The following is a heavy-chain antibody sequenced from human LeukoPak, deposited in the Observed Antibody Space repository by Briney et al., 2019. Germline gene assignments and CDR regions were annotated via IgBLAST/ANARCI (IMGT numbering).Heavy chain of an antibody. J-gene: IGHJ3*02. V-gene: IGHV4-4*09. CDR2: IYTSGST. Sequence: SETLSLTCTVSGSISSYYWSWIRQPPGKGLEWIGYIYTSGSTNCNPSLKSRVTISVDTSKNQFSLDLSSVTAADTAVYYCARQKCTSTSCLTKNAFDIWGQGTMVTVSS. CDR1: GSISSYY. D-gene: IGHD2-2*01. CDR3: ARQKCTSTSCLTKNAFDI.